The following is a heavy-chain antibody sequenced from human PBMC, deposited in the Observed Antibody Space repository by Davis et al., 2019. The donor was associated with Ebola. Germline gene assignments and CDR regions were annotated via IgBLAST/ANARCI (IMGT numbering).Heavy chain of an antibody. J-gene: IGHJ6*02. D-gene: IGHD5-12*01. Sequence: SVTVSCKASGGTFSSYAISWVRQAPGQGLEWMGEIIPIFGTPNYAQKFQGRLTITADESSSTAYMALSSPGSADTAVYSCARWDVKVPTDIRGGGYYYYGMDVWGQGTTVTVSS. CDR3: ARWDVKVPTDIRGGGYYYYGMDV. CDR1: GGTFSSYA. V-gene: IGHV1-69*13. CDR2: IIPIFGTP.